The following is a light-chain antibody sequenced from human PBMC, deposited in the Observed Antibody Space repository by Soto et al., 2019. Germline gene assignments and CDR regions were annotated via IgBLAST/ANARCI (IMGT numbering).Light chain of an antibody. V-gene: IGKV1-5*01. CDR2: DAS. J-gene: IGKJ1*01. CDR1: QSISSW. CDR3: QQYNSYSPWT. Sequence: DIRMTQSPSTLSAPVGDRVTITCRASQSISSWLAWYQQKPGKAPKLLIYDASSLESGVPSRFSGSGSGTEFTLTISSLQPDDFATYYCQQYNSYSPWTFGQGTKVDIK.